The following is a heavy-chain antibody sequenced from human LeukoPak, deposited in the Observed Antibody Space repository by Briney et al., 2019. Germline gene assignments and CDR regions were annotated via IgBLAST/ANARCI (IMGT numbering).Heavy chain of an antibody. D-gene: IGHD2-2*01. CDR3: ARNLVVVPAARNAFDI. V-gene: IGHV1-2*02. J-gene: IGHJ3*02. CDR2: INPNSGGT. Sequence: ASVKVSCKASGYTFTGYYMHWVRQAPGQGLEWMGWINPNSGGTNYAQKFQGRVTMTRDTSISTAYMELSRLRSDDTAVYYCARNLVVVPAARNAFDIWGQGTMVTVSS. CDR1: GYTFTGYY.